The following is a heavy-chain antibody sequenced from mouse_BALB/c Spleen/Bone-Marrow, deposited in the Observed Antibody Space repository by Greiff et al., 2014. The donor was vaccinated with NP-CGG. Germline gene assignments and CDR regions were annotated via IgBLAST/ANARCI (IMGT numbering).Heavy chain of an antibody. V-gene: IGHV5-6*01. J-gene: IGHJ2*01. CDR2: ISSGGTYT. CDR1: GFTFSNYG. D-gene: IGHD2-4*01. CDR3: ARRRDYDYFDY. Sequence: DVHLVESGGDLVKPGGSLKLSCAASGFTFSNYGMSWVRQIPDKRLEWVATISSGGTYTFYPDSVKGRFTISRDNTKNTLTLRMTSLKSEDTAMYYCARRRDYDYFDYWGQGTTLTVSS.